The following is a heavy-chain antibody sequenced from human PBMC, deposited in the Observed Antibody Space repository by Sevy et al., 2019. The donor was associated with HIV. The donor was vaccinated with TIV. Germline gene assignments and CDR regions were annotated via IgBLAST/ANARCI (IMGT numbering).Heavy chain of an antibody. CDR1: GFTFSNYA. J-gene: IGHJ4*02. D-gene: IGHD3-22*01. Sequence: GGSLRLSCSASGFTFSNYAMNWVRQAPGKGLEWVSGISGSGGSGDKTNYADSVKGRFTISRDDSKNSLYLQLNSLRAEETAIYYCARKYDSRGHFDYWGQGTLVTVSS. CDR2: ISGSGGSGDKT. V-gene: IGHV3-23*01. CDR3: ARKYDSRGHFDY.